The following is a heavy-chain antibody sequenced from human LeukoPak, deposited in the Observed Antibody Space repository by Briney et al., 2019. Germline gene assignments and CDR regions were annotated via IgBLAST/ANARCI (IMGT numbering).Heavy chain of an antibody. Sequence: ASVKVSCKASGYTFTSYGISWVRQAPGQGLEWMGWISAYNGNTNYVQKLQGRVTMTTDTSTSTAYMELRSLRSDDTAVYYCARDGIFGVVRNYYYGMDVWGQGTTVTVSS. J-gene: IGHJ6*02. V-gene: IGHV1-18*01. CDR1: GYTFTSYG. D-gene: IGHD3-3*01. CDR3: ARDGIFGVVRNYYYGMDV. CDR2: ISAYNGNT.